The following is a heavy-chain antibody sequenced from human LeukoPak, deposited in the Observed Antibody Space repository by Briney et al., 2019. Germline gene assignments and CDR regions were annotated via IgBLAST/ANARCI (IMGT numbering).Heavy chain of an antibody. V-gene: IGHV3-74*03. Sequence: PGGSLRLSCCGPGFTLRSYWVHWVRQASGKGLMWVSRINSDGSSITYADSVKGRFTISRDNAKNTLYLQMNSLRVEDTAVYYCAREGRVSGYDFDCWGQGTLVTVSS. CDR3: AREGRVSGYDFDC. CDR2: INSDGSSI. J-gene: IGHJ4*02. D-gene: IGHD5-12*01. CDR1: GFTLRSYW.